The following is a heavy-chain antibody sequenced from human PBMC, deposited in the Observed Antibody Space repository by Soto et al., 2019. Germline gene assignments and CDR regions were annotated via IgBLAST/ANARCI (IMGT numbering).Heavy chain of an antibody. D-gene: IGHD6-13*01. Sequence: SVKVSCKASGGTFSSYAISWVRQAPGQGLEWMGGIIPIFGTANYAQKFQGRVTITADESTSTAYMELSSLRSEDTAVYYCARDQTLYKAAAGIGGMDVWGQGTTVTVSS. CDR3: ARDQTLYKAAAGIGGMDV. CDR2: IIPIFGTA. CDR1: GGTFSSYA. J-gene: IGHJ6*02. V-gene: IGHV1-69*13.